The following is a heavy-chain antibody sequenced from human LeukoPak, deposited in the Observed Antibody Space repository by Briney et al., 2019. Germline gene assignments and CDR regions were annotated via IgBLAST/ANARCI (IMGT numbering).Heavy chain of an antibody. CDR1: GGSISSYY. J-gene: IGHJ6*03. Sequence: KPSETLSLTCTVSGGSISSYYWSWIRQPAGKGLEWIGRIYTSGSTNYNPSLKSRVTMSVDTSKNQFSLKLSSVTAADTAVYYCARLSKVVPAAISRVYYMDVWGKGTTVTVSS. V-gene: IGHV4-4*07. D-gene: IGHD2-2*02. CDR3: ARLSKVVPAAISRVYYMDV. CDR2: IYTSGST.